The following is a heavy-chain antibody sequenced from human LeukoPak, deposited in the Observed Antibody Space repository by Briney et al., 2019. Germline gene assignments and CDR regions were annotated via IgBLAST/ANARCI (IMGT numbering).Heavy chain of an antibody. CDR3: ARQKYSWNYVYDY. D-gene: IGHD1-7*01. CDR1: GYSFTSYW. CDR2: ISPGDSDA. J-gene: IGHJ4*02. V-gene: IGHV5-51*01. Sequence: GESLKISCKGSGYSFTSYWIGWVRQMPGKGLELMGIISPGDSDARYGPSFQGQVTLSADKSLSTAYLQWSSLKASDTAMYYCARQKYSWNYVYDYWGQGTLVTVSS.